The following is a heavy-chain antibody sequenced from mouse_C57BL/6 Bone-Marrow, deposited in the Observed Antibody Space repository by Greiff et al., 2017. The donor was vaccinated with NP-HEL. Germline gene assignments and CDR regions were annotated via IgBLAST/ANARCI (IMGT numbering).Heavy chain of an antibody. D-gene: IGHD2-3*01. CDR2: IDSNSGGT. Sequence: QVQLQQPGAELVKPGASVKLSCKASGYTFTSYWMHWVKQRPGRGLEWIGRIDSNSGGTKYNEKFKSKATLTVDKPSSTAYMQLSSLTSEDSAVYYCARSYDGYYVRYFDVWGTGTTVTVSS. CDR3: ARSYDGYYVRYFDV. J-gene: IGHJ1*03. CDR1: GYTFTSYW. V-gene: IGHV1-72*01.